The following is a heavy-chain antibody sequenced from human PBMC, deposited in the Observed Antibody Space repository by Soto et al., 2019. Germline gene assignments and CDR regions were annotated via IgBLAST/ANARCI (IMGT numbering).Heavy chain of an antibody. J-gene: IGHJ4*02. Sequence: PGGSLRLSCAASGFTFSSYAMSWVRQAPGEGLEWVSVISASDGSTYYADSVKGRFTISRDNSKNTLYLQMNSLRAEDTAVYYCAKDESVLLWFGDYFDYWGQGTLVTVSS. D-gene: IGHD3-10*01. CDR1: GFTFSSYA. CDR2: ISASDGST. CDR3: AKDESVLLWFGDYFDY. V-gene: IGHV3-23*01.